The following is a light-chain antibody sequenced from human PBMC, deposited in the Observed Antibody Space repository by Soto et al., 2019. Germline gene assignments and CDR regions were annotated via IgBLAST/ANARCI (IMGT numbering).Light chain of an antibody. J-gene: IGKJ5*01. CDR3: QQYGSSIT. CDR2: GAS. Sequence: IMLSLSPGTRSTFSGGGATLSCRASQSVSNNYLAWYQQKPGQAPRLLIYGASSRATGIPDRFSGSGSGTDFTLTINRLEPEDFAVYYCQQYGSSITFGQGTRMEIK. CDR1: QSVSNNY. V-gene: IGKV3-20*01.